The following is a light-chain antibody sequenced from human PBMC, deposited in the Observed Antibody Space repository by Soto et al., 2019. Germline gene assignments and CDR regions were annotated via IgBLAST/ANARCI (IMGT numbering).Light chain of an antibody. CDR2: GSS. CDR3: QHYNAFPWP. V-gene: IGKV1-39*01. CDR1: QSISSH. Sequence: DIQMTQSPPSLSASVGDRVTLTCRASQSISSHLNWYQQKPGKAPKLLIYGSSTLQSGVPSRSSGSGSGTEFTLTIGGLQPDDFATYYCQHYNAFPWPFGQGTKVDIK. J-gene: IGKJ1*01.